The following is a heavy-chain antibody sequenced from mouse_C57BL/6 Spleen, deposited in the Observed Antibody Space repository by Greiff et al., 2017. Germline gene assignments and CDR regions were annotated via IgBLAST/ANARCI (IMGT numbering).Heavy chain of an antibody. D-gene: IGHD3-1*01. Sequence: EVMLVESEGGLVQPGSSMKLSCTASGFTFSDYYMAWVRQVPEKGLEWVANINYDGSSTYYLDSLKSRFIISRDNAKNILYLQMSSLKSEDTATYYCARESGLYYYAMDYWGQGTSVTVSS. CDR1: GFTFSDYY. J-gene: IGHJ4*01. CDR3: ARESGLYYYAMDY. V-gene: IGHV5-16*01. CDR2: INYDGSST.